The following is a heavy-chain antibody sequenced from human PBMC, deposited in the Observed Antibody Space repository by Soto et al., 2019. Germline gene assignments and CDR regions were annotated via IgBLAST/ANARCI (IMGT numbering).Heavy chain of an antibody. J-gene: IGHJ5*02. CDR1: GYTFTSYA. CDR2: INAGNGNT. Sequence: QVPLVQSGAEVKKPGASVKVSCKASGYTFTSYAMHWVRQAPGQRLEWMGWINAGNGNTKYSQKLQGSVIITRDKPASTAYREVSSIRAEDTAVYYCASQRWLRWGQSNEKHSWFDPWGQGTLVTVSS. V-gene: IGHV1-3*01. D-gene: IGHD5-12*01. CDR3: ASQRWLRWGQSNEKHSWFDP.